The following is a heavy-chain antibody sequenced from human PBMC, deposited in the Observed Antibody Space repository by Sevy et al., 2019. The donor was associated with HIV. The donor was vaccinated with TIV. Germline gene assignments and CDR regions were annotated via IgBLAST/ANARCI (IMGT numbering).Heavy chain of an antibody. CDR3: AGELGLGYCSGGSCPGDYYYYGMDV. D-gene: IGHD2-15*01. V-gene: IGHV3-21*04. CDR2: ISSSSSYI. Sequence: GGSLRLSCAASGFTFSSYSMNWVRQAPGKGLEWVSSISSSSSYIYYADSVKGRFTISRDNAKNSLYLQMNSLRAEETAVYYCAGELGLGYCSGGSCPGDYYYYGMDVWGQGTTVTVSS. J-gene: IGHJ6*02. CDR1: GFTFSSYS.